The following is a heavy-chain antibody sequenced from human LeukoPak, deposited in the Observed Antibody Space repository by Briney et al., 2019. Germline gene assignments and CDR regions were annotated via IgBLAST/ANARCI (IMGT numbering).Heavy chain of an antibody. CDR2: INPNSGGT. CDR1: GYTFTGYY. J-gene: IGHJ6*02. CDR3: ALIDCTNGVCSSRPWGYYYYGMDV. D-gene: IGHD2-8*01. Sequence: ASVKVSCKASGYTFTGYYMHWVRQAPGQGLEWMGWINPNSGGTNYAQKFQGRVTMTRDTSISTAYMELSRLRSDDTAVYYCALIDCTNGVCSSRPWGYYYYGMDVWGQGTTVTVSS. V-gene: IGHV1-2*02.